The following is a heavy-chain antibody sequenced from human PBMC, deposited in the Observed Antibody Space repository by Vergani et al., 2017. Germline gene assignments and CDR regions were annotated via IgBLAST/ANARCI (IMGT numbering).Heavy chain of an antibody. D-gene: IGHD1-1*01. CDR3: AKSPRIGWNLSFFDY. CDR2: IDPSDSYT. CDR1: GYSFTSYW. Sequence: EVQLVQSGAEVKKPGESLRISCKGSGYSFTSYWISWVRQMPGKGLEWMGRIDPSDSYTNYSPSFQGHVTISADKSISTAYLQWSSLRAEDTAVYYCAKSPRIGWNLSFFDYWGQGTLVTVSS. V-gene: IGHV5-10-1*03. J-gene: IGHJ4*02.